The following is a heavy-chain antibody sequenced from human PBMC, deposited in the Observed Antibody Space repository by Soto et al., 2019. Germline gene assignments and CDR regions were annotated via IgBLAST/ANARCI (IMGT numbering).Heavy chain of an antibody. J-gene: IGHJ5*02. CDR2: INAGNGNT. D-gene: IGHD5-18*01. V-gene: IGHV1-3*01. CDR1: GYTFTSYA. Sequence: GASVKVSCKASGYTFTSYAMHWVRQAPGQRLEWMGWINAGNGNTKYSQKFQGRVTITRDTSASTAYMELSSLGSEDTAVYYCARDVAPVDTAMVKGWFDPWGQGTLVTVSS. CDR3: ARDVAPVDTAMVKGWFDP.